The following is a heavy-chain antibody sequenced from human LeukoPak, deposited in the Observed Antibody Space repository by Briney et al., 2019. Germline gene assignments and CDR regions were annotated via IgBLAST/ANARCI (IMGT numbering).Heavy chain of an antibody. CDR3: ARAVNGLTMVRGVRDYYYYMDV. V-gene: IGHV1-8*01. Sequence: ASVKVSCKASGYTFTSYDINWVRQATGQGLEWMGWMNPNSGNTGYAQKFQGRVTMTRNTSISTAYMELSSLRSEDTAVYFCARAVNGLTMVRGVRDYYYYMDVWGKGTTVTVSS. CDR2: MNPNSGNT. CDR1: GYTFTSYD. D-gene: IGHD3-10*01. J-gene: IGHJ6*03.